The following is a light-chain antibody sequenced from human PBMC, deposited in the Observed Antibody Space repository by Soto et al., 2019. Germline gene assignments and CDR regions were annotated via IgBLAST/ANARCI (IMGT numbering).Light chain of an antibody. CDR2: GAS. CDR1: LSVGTN. J-gene: IGKJ1*01. Sequence: VMTQSPATLSVSPGERATLSCRASLSVGTNLAWYQQKPGQPPRLLIYGASTSATGIPARFSGSGSGTDFTLTISSLQSEDFAMYYCQPHNNWPPGTFGQGTRVDIK. V-gene: IGKV3-15*01. CDR3: QPHNNWPPGT.